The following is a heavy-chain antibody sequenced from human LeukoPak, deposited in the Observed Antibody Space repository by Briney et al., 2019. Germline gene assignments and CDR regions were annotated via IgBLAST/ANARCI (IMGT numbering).Heavy chain of an antibody. D-gene: IGHD3-9*01. CDR2: VSFDGSRK. J-gene: IGHJ4*02. V-gene: IGHV3-30-3*01. CDR1: GFTFTTFA. CDR3: ARVPEYMDILIAYSTTPDY. Sequence: GGSLRLSCVASGFTFTTFAMHWVRQAPGKGLEWVAVVSFDGSRKFYADSVEGRFTISRDNSKNTVSLQMNSLRGEDTAVYYCARVPEYMDILIAYSTTPDYWGQGTLVTVSS.